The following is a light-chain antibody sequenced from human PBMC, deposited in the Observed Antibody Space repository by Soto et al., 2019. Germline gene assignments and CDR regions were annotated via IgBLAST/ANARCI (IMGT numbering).Light chain of an antibody. Sequence: EIVMTQSPDTLSVSPGERATLSCRASQSVSSNLAWYQQKPGQAPRLLIYGASTRATGIPARFSGSGSGTEFTLTISSLQSEDFAVYYCQHYNNWPPRYTFGQGTKLEIK. J-gene: IGKJ2*01. CDR3: QHYNNWPPRYT. V-gene: IGKV3-15*01. CDR1: QSVSSN. CDR2: GAS.